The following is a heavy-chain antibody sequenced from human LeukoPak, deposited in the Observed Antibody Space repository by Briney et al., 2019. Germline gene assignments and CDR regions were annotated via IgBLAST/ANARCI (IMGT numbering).Heavy chain of an antibody. D-gene: IGHD5-12*01. Sequence: PSETLSLTCTVSGGSISSHYWSWIRQPPGKGLEWIGYIYYSGSTNYNPSLKSRVTMSVDTSKNQFSLKLSSVTAADTAVYYCARDLRLRSQSKYYYYGMDVWGQGTTVTVSS. V-gene: IGHV4-59*11. CDR2: IYYSGST. CDR3: ARDLRLRSQSKYYYYGMDV. J-gene: IGHJ6*02. CDR1: GGSISSHY.